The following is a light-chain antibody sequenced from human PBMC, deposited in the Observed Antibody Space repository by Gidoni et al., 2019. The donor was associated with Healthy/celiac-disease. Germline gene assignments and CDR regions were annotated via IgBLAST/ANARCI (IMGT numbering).Light chain of an antibody. V-gene: IGKV3-11*01. CDR1: QSVSSY. Sequence: EIVLTQSPATLSLSPGERATLSCRVSQSVSSYLAWYQQKPGQAPRLLIYDASHRATGIPASFSGSGSGTDFTLTISSLEPEDFAVYYCQQRSNGKTFXQXTKVEIK. CDR2: DAS. J-gene: IGKJ1*01. CDR3: QQRSNGKT.